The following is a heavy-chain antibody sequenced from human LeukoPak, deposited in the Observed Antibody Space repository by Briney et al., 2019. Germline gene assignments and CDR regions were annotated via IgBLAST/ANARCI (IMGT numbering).Heavy chain of an antibody. J-gene: IGHJ4*02. CDR1: GYTFTGYY. CDR3: ARVDYDFWSGHRHFDY. CDR2: INPNSGGT. V-gene: IGHV1-2*02. Sequence: ASVKVSCKASGYTFTGYYMHWVRQAPGQGLEWMGWINPNSGGTNYAQKFQGRVTMTRDTSISTAYMELSRLGSDDTAVYHCARVDYDFWSGHRHFDYWGQGTLVTVSS. D-gene: IGHD3-3*01.